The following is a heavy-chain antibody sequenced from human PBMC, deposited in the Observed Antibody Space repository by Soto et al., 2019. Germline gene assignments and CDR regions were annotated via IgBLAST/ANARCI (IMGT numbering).Heavy chain of an antibody. CDR2: INAGNGNT. V-gene: IGHV1-3*01. Sequence: QVQLVQSGAEVKKPGASVKVSCKASGYTFTSYAMHWVRQAPGQRLEWMGWINAGNGNTKYSQKFQGRVTITRDTTASTAYMELSSLTSEDTAVYYCARAPGGPDGTGDYWGQGTLVTVSS. CDR3: ARAPGGPDGTGDY. CDR1: GYTFTSYA. D-gene: IGHD2-15*01. J-gene: IGHJ4*02.